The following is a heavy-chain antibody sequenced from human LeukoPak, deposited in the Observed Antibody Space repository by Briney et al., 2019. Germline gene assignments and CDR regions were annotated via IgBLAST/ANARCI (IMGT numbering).Heavy chain of an antibody. Sequence: GGSLRLSCAASGFTFSSYWMSWVRQAPGKGLEWVANIEQDGSEKYYVGSVKGRFTISRDNAKNSLYLQMNSLRAEDTAVYYCARDGYSSSWYSDYWGQGTLVTVSS. J-gene: IGHJ4*02. V-gene: IGHV3-7*01. D-gene: IGHD6-13*01. CDR1: GFTFSSYW. CDR2: IEQDGSEK. CDR3: ARDGYSSSWYSDY.